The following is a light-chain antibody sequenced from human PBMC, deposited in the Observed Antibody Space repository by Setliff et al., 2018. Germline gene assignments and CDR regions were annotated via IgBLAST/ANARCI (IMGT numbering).Light chain of an antibody. V-gene: IGLV2-14*03. CDR1: SSDVGSYDL. Sequence: QSVLTQPASVSGSPGQSITISCSGTSSDVGSYDLVSWYQQHPGKAPKLIIYGVSDRPSGVSSRFSGSKSGNTAYLTISGLQAEDEAEYYCGSYEGSNNYVFGTGTKVTVL. CDR2: GVS. J-gene: IGLJ1*01. CDR3: GSYEGSNNYV.